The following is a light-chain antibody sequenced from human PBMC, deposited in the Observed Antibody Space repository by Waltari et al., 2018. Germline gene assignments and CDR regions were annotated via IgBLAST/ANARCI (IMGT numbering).Light chain of an antibody. Sequence: QSALTQPASVSGSPGQSITISCTGTSSDVGGYNYVSWYQQHPGKAPKLMIYDVSNLPSGVSNRFSGSKSGNPASLTISGLQAEDEADYYCSSYTSISTRVVFGGGTKLTVL. V-gene: IGLV2-14*03. CDR3: SSYTSISTRVV. CDR2: DVS. CDR1: SSDVGGYNY. J-gene: IGLJ2*01.